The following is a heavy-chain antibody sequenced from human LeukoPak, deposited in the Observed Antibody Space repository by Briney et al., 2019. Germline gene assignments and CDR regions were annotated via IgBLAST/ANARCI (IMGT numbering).Heavy chain of an antibody. J-gene: IGHJ4*02. CDR1: GYTFTSYG. D-gene: IGHD3-22*01. V-gene: IGHV1-8*02. Sequence: AASVKVSCKASGYTFTSYGISWVRQAPGQGLEWMGCMNPNSGNTGYAQKFQGSVTMTSNTSISTAYMELSSLRSEDTAVYYCARGFYYDSSGYPYWGQGTLVTVSS. CDR3: ARGFYYDSSGYPY. CDR2: MNPNSGNT.